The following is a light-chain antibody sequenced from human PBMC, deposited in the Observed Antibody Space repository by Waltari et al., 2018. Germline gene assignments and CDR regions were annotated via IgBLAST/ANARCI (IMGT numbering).Light chain of an antibody. CDR3: QQRHSWPLP. V-gene: IGKV3-11*01. J-gene: IGKJ4*01. CDR2: DAS. CDR1: HSGDTY. Sequence: EIVLTQSPDPLSLSPGEKATLSCSASHSGDTYIGWYQQKPGQAPGLIIADASTRATGMPARVGGSGSGTDFTLTISSLEPEDFALYYCQQRHSWPLPLGGGTKVEVK.